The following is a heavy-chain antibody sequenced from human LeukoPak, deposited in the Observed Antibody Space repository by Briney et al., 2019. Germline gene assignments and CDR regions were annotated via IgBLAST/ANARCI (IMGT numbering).Heavy chain of an antibody. Sequence: GASVKVSCKASGYTFTSYDINWARQATGQGLEWMGWMNPNSGNTDYAQKFQGRVTMTRNTSISTAYMELSSLRSDDTAVYYCARYEPLLRYFQHWGQGTLVTVSS. CDR3: ARYEPLLRYFQH. CDR2: MNPNSGNT. V-gene: IGHV1-8*01. D-gene: IGHD3-16*01. J-gene: IGHJ1*01. CDR1: GYTFTSYD.